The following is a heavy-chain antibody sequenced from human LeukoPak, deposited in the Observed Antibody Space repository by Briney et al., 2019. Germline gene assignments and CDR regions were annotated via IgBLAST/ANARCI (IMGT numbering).Heavy chain of an antibody. D-gene: IGHD6-19*01. CDR1: GFTFSDDW. CDR2: IKPDGSEK. V-gene: IGHV3-7*01. CDR3: ASHASGWFA. J-gene: IGHJ5*02. Sequence: GGSLRLSCAASGFTFSDDWMSWVRQAPGKGLEWVANIKPDGSEKFYVDSVKGRFTISRDNAKDSVSLQLNSLRVEDTAVYYCASHASGWFAWGQGTLVTVSS.